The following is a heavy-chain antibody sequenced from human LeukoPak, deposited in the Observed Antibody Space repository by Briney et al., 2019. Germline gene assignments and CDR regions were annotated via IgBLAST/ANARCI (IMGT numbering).Heavy chain of an antibody. CDR2: FVPEDGKT. D-gene: IGHD5-12*01. CDR3: AAISSTASGYDCFDS. J-gene: IGHJ4*02. CDR1: EYTLSRLS. V-gene: IGHV1-24*01. Sequence: ASVKVSCKVSEYTLSRLSMQWVRQAPGKGLEWMGGFVPEDGKTIYAQNFQGRVTMTEDTSTDTAYMELSSLRSEDTALYFCAAISSTASGYDCFDSWGQGTLVTVSS.